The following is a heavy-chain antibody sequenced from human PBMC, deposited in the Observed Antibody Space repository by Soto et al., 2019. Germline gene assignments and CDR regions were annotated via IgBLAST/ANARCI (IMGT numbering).Heavy chain of an antibody. CDR1: GFTFSSYA. Sequence: GGSLSLSCAASGFTFSSYAMSWVRQAPGKGLEWVSAISGSGGSTYYADSVKGRFTISRDNSKNTLYLQMNSLRAEDTAVYYCAKDTTGRYDSLLDYWGQGTLVTV. V-gene: IGHV3-23*01. J-gene: IGHJ4*02. CDR3: AKDTTGRYDSLLDY. D-gene: IGHD3-22*01. CDR2: ISGSGGST.